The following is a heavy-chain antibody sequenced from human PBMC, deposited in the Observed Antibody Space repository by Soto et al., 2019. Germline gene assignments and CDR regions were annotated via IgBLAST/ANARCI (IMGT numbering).Heavy chain of an antibody. CDR3: ARSDALVLIVYGDGMDV. CDR1: GGTFSSYA. Sequence: QVQLVQSGAEVKKPGSSVKVSCKASGGTFSSYAISWVRQAPGQGLEWMGGIIPIFGTANYAQKFQGRVTITADESTSTAYMELSSLRSEDTAVYYCARSDALVLIVYGDGMDVWGQGTTVTVSS. J-gene: IGHJ6*02. D-gene: IGHD2-8*01. CDR2: IIPIFGTA. V-gene: IGHV1-69*12.